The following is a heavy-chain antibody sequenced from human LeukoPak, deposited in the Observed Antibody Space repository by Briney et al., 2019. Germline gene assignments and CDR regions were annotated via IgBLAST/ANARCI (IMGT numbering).Heavy chain of an antibody. V-gene: IGHV3-7*05. CDR2: IKHDGSEI. CDR1: GFIFSGYS. J-gene: IGHJ4*02. CDR3: ARLRLGSSGWHYSDY. Sequence: GGSLRLSCAASGFIFSGYSMTCVRQAPGKGLEWVANIKHDGSEISYVDSVKGRFTISRDDAKKSLYLQMNTLRAEDTAVYYCARLRLGSSGWHYSDYWGQGTLVTVSS. D-gene: IGHD6-19*01.